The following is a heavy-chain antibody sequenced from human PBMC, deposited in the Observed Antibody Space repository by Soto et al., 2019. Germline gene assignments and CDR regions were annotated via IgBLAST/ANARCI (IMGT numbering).Heavy chain of an antibody. Sequence: SETLSLTCTISGGSISSSGYYWSWIRQHPGKGLEWIGYIYYSGSTYYNPSLKSRVTISVDTSKNQFSLKLSSVTAADTAVYYCARFGIVGAWVDYWGQGTLV. CDR3: ARFGIVGAWVDY. V-gene: IGHV4-31*03. J-gene: IGHJ4*02. CDR2: IYYSGST. D-gene: IGHD3-22*01. CDR1: GGSISSSGYY.